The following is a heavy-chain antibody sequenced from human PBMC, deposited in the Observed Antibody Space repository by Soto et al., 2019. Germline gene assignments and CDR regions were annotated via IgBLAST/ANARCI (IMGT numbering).Heavy chain of an antibody. D-gene: IGHD3-3*01. CDR2: ISAYNGNT. CDR3: AREGGLRGIFGVVTFDY. J-gene: IGHJ4*02. Sequence: GASVKASCKASGYTFTSYGISWVRQAPGQGLEWMGWISAYNGNTNYAQKLQGRVTMTTDTSTSTAYMELRSLRSDDTAVYYCAREGGLRGIFGVVTFDYWGQGTLVTVSS. V-gene: IGHV1-18*01. CDR1: GYTFTSYG.